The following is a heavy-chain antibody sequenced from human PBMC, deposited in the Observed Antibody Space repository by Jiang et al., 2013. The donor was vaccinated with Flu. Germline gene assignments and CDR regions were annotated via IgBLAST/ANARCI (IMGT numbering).Heavy chain of an antibody. J-gene: IGHJ5*02. CDR2: INPNSGGT. CDR3: ARDLVYSRGLRGWFDP. D-gene: IGHD4-11*01. Sequence: SGYTFSGYYLHWVRQAPGQGLEWMGWINPNSGGTNYAQRFQGRVSMTRDTSISTAYMELSSLISEDTAMYYCARDLVYSRGLRGWFDPWGQGTLVTVSS. CDR1: GYTFSGYY. V-gene: IGHV1-2*02.